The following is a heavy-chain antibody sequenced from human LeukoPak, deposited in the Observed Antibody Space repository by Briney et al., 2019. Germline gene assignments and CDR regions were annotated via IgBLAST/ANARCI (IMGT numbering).Heavy chain of an antibody. D-gene: IGHD5-12*01. CDR1: GFTFSSYA. CDR3: ARGQDGYNLADALDI. V-gene: IGHV3-64*01. J-gene: IGHJ3*02. CDR2: ISSNGGST. Sequence: GGSLRLSCAASGFTFSSYAMHWVRQAPGKGLEYVSAISSNGGSTYYVNSVKGRFTISRDNSKNTLYLQMGSLRAEDMAVYYCARGQDGYNLADALDIWGQGTMVTVSS.